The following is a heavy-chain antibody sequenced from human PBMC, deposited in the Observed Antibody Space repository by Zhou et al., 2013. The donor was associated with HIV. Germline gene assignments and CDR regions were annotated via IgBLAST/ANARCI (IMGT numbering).Heavy chain of an antibody. CDR2: INPNSGGT. CDR3: TRDSDYYVSNYFGP. Sequence: QVQLVQSGAEVQKPGASVKLSCKASGYTFGDFYIHWVRQAPGQGLEWMGWINPNSGGTRYAQKFQGRVSLTLDTSVQTTYMELSRLKSDDSAVYFCTRDSDYYVSNYFGPWGQGTLVTVSS. J-gene: IGHJ5*01. D-gene: IGHD3-10*02. CDR1: GYTFGDFY. V-gene: IGHV1-2*02.